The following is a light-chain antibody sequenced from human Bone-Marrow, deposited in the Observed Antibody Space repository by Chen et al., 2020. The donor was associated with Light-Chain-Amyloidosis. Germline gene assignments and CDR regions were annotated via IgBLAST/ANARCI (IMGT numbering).Light chain of an antibody. CDR2: RDT. Sequence: YELTQPPPVSVPPGQTPRITCSGDDLPTKYAYWYQQKPGQAPVLVIHRDTERPSGISERFSGSSSGTTATLTISGVQAEDEADYHCQSADSSGTYEVIFGGGTKLTVL. CDR1: DLPTKY. V-gene: IGLV3-25*03. J-gene: IGLJ2*01. CDR3: QSADSSGTYEVI.